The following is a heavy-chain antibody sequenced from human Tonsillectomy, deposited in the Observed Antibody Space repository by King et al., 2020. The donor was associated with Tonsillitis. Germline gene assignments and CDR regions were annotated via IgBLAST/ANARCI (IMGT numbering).Heavy chain of an antibody. V-gene: IGHV4-31*03. J-gene: IGHJ4*02. Sequence: QLQESGPGLVKPSQTLSLTCTVSGGSINTANYYWSWIRQHPAKGLEWIGYISYSGSTYYSPSLKSRVTISRDTSKNQFSLNLRSVTAADTAVYYCAREVDYWGQGTLVTVSS. CDR3: AREVDY. CDR2: ISYSGST. CDR1: GGSINTANYY.